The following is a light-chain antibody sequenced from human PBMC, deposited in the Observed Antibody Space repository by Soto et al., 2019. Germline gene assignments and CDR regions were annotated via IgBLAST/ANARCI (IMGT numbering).Light chain of an antibody. CDR3: AAWDDSLSGQV. V-gene: IGLV1-47*01. Sequence: QSVLTQPPSASGTPGQRVTISCSGSSSNIGSNYVYWYQQLPETAPKLLIYRNNQRPSGVPDRFSGSKSGTSASLAISGLRSEDEADYYCAAWDDSLSGQVFGTGTQLTVL. J-gene: IGLJ1*01. CDR1: SSNIGSNY. CDR2: RNN.